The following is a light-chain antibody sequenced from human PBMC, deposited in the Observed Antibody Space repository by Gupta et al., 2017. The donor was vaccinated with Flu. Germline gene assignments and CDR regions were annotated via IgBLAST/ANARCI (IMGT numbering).Light chain of an antibody. CDR2: DAS. Sequence: EIVLTQSPATLSLSPGDRATLSCRASQSVSNSLAWYQQKPGQAPRFLIYDASNRATGIPDRFSGSGSGTDFTLTISSLEPEDFAVYYCQQRSNLITFGQGTRLEIK. CDR1: QSVSNS. CDR3: QQRSNLIT. V-gene: IGKV3-11*01. J-gene: IGKJ5*01.